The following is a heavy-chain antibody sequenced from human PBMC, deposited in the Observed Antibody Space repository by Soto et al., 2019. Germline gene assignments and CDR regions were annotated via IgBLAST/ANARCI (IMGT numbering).Heavy chain of an antibody. CDR1: GYTFINYG. CDR3: ARWSAIVGGAEALDV. D-gene: IGHD1-26*01. Sequence: QVQLVQSGAEVKKPGSSVRVSCKTSGYTFINYGITWVRQAPGQGHEWMGWLSAYNGDTSSSEKLQDRFTMTTDTSANTVYMDLRSLTSDATAGYYCARWSAIVGGAEALDVWGQGTMVIV. J-gene: IGHJ3*01. CDR2: LSAYNGDT. V-gene: IGHV1-18*01.